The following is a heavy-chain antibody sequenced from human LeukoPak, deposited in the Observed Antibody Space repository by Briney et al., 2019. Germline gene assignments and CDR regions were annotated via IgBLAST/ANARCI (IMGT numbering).Heavy chain of an antibody. D-gene: IGHD4-17*01. CDR2: FDPEDGET. V-gene: IGHV1-24*01. CDR1: GYTLSELA. Sequence: ASVKVSCKVSGYTLSELAIHWVRQAPGKGLEWMGGFDPEDGETVYAQKFQGSVTMTEDTSTDTAYMEVGGLRSEDTAVYFCAIGRTDYGDYLYWGQGTLDTVSS. CDR3: AIGRTDYGDYLY. J-gene: IGHJ4*02.